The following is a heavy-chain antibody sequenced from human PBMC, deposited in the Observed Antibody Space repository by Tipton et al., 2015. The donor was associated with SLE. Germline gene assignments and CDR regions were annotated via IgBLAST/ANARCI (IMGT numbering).Heavy chain of an antibody. CDR1: GFAFKSYG. Sequence: SLRLSCAASGFAFKSYGMHWVRQAPGQGLEWVAFIRFDGGTENHADSVKGRFTISRDNSKNTLHLQMNDLRPEDTAVYYCAKDPGGFNGDYPGDYWGQGALVTVSS. D-gene: IGHD2-8*01. J-gene: IGHJ4*02. V-gene: IGHV3-30*02. CDR3: AKDPGGFNGDYPGDY. CDR2: IRFDGGTE.